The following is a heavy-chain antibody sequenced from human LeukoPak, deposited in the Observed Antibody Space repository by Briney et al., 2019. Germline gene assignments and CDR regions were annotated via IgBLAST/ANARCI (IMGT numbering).Heavy chain of an antibody. J-gene: IGHJ3*02. CDR1: GYTFTSYG. CDR2: ISAYNGNT. V-gene: IGHV1-18*01. Sequence: ASVKVSCKASGYTFTSYGISWVRQAPGQGLEWMGWISAYNGNTNYAQKLQGRVTMTTDTYKSTAYMELRSLRSDDTAVYYCARVRVADDAFDIWGQGTMVTVSS. D-gene: IGHD2-15*01. CDR3: ARVRVADDAFDI.